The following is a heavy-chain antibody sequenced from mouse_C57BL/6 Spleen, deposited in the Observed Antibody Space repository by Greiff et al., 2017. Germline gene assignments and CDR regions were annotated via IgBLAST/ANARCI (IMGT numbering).Heavy chain of an antibody. J-gene: IGHJ2*01. CDR1: GYAFSSSW. Sequence: VQLQQSGPELVKPGASVKISCKASGYAFSSSWMTWVKQRPGKGLEWIGRIYPGDGATNYNGKFKGKATLTADKSSSTAYMQLSSLTSEESAVYFCAREWSPLTVVFDYWGKGTTLTVSS. D-gene: IGHD1-3*01. CDR2: IYPGDGAT. CDR3: AREWSPLTVVFDY. V-gene: IGHV1-82*01.